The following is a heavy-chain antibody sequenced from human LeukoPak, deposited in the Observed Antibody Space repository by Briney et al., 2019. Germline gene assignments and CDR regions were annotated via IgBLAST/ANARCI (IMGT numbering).Heavy chain of an antibody. V-gene: IGHV1-18*01. J-gene: IGHJ4*02. CDR2: ISAYNGNT. CDR1: GYTFTSYG. D-gene: IGHD5-18*01. CDR3: ARDTAMASFDY. Sequence: GASVKVSCKASGYTFTSYGISWVRQAPGQGVEWMGWISAYNGNTNYAQKLQGRVTITTDTSTSTAYMELRSLRSDDTAVYYCARDTAMASFDYWGQGTLVTVSS.